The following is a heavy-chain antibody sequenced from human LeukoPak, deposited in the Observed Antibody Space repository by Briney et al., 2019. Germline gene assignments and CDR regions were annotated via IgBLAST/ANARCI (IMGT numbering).Heavy chain of an antibody. CDR2: MNPNSGNT. V-gene: IGHV1-8*02. J-gene: IGHJ4*02. D-gene: IGHD1-26*01. CDR1: GGTFSSYA. Sequence: ASVKVSCKASGGTFSSYAISWVRQATGQGLEWMGWMNPNSGNTGYAQKFQGRVTMTRNTSISTAYMELSSLRSEDTAVYYCARDLGGSFELDYWGQGTLVTVSS. CDR3: ARDLGGSFELDY.